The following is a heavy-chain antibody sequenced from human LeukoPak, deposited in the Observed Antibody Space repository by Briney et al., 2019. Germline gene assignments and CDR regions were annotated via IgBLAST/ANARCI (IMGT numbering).Heavy chain of an antibody. D-gene: IGHD6-6*01. CDR1: GYTFTSYG. Sequence: VASVKVSCKASGYTFTSYGISWVRQAPGQGLEWMGWINPNSGGTNYAQKFQGRVTMTRDTSISTAYMELSRLRSDDTAVYYCARVPTRIAARTELDYWGQGTLVTVSS. CDR2: INPNSGGT. J-gene: IGHJ4*02. V-gene: IGHV1-2*02. CDR3: ARVPTRIAARTELDY.